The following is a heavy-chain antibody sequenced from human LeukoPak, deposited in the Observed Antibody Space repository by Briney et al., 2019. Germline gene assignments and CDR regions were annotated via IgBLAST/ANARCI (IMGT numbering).Heavy chain of an antibody. J-gene: IGHJ6*02. V-gene: IGHV1-46*01. CDR3: ARDLPQYNSSSYSYYYGMDV. CDR1: GYTFTNYY. D-gene: IGHD6-6*01. CDR2: INPRDGST. Sequence: ASVKVSCKASGYTFTNYYMHWVRQAPGQGLEWMGIINPRDGSTSYAQKFQGRVTMTRDTSTSTVYMELSSLRSEDTAISYCARDLPQYNSSSYSYYYGMDVWGQGTTVTVPS.